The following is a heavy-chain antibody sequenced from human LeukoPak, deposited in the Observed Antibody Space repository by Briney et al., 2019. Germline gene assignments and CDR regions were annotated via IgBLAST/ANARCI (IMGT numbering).Heavy chain of an antibody. V-gene: IGHV4-39*07. CDR1: GGSISSSSYY. D-gene: IGHD3-3*01. J-gene: IGHJ4*02. CDR3: ARDSSEGFDY. Sequence: SETLSLTCTVSGGSISSSSYYWGWIRQPPGKGLEWIGSIYCSGSTYYNPSLKSRVTISVDTSKNQFSLKLSSVTAADTAVYYCARDSSEGFDYWGQGTLVTVSS. CDR2: IYCSGST.